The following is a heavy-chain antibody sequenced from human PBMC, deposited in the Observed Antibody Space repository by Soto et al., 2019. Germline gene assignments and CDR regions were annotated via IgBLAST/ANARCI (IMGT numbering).Heavy chain of an antibody. CDR1: GGSINSASYY. Sequence: SETLSLTCSVSGGSINSASYYWSWVRQRPGKGLEWIGHIFHSGSAYYNAFLKTRLSISVDTSKNQFSLKLNSVTAADTAVYYCVRLRDYYHNSGYPQGFYFDYWGQGTLVTVSS. V-gene: IGHV4-31*03. CDR2: IFHSGSA. D-gene: IGHD3-22*01. CDR3: VRLRDYYHNSGYPQGFYFDY. J-gene: IGHJ4*02.